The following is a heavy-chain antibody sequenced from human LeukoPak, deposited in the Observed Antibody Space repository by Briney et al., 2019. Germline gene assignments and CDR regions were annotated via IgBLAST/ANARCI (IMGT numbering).Heavy chain of an antibody. J-gene: IGHJ4*02. CDR3: ARHRIAAAGMDY. V-gene: IGHV4-59*08. Sequence: SETLSLTCTVSGGSLSSYYWSWIRQPPGKGLEWIGYIYCSGSTNYNPSLKSRVTISVDTSKNQFSLKLSSVTAADTAVYYCARHRIAAAGMDYWGQGTLVTVSS. CDR1: GGSLSSYY. CDR2: IYCSGST. D-gene: IGHD6-13*01.